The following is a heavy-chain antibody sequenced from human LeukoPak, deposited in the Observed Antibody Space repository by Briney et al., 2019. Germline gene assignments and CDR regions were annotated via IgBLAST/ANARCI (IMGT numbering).Heavy chain of an antibody. J-gene: IGHJ4*02. V-gene: IGHV3-21*01. CDR1: GFTFTSHR. Sequence: PGRTLRLSCTASGFTFTSHRINWARQPPAQALERLSSITTTSSYIYYAAPAKGRFTLSRDNAKNSLYLQMNSVRAEDTAVYYCARDPGELVLFDYWGQGTLVTVSS. CDR3: ARDPGELVLFDY. D-gene: IGHD6-13*01. CDR2: ITTTSSYI.